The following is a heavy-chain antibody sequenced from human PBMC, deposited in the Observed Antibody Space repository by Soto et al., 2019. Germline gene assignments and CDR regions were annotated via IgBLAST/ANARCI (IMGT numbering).Heavy chain of an antibody. J-gene: IGHJ5*02. CDR3: ARVGRIAAAGLNWFDP. CDR1: GYTFTSYG. D-gene: IGHD6-13*01. CDR2: ISAYNGNT. V-gene: IGHV1-18*01. Sequence: ASVKVSCKASGYTFTSYGISWGRQAPGQGLEGMGWISAYNGNTNYAQKLQGRVTMTTDTSTSTAYMELRSLRSDDTAVYYCARVGRIAAAGLNWFDPWGQGTLVTVSS.